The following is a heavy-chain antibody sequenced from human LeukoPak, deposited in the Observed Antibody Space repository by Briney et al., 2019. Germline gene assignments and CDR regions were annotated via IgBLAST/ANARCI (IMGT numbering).Heavy chain of an antibody. D-gene: IGHD3-22*01. CDR3: ARDFPDSSGYYSDAFDI. J-gene: IGHJ3*02. CDR2: ICHDGRKE. Sequence: GGSLRLSCAASGFTFRTYAMHWVRQAPGKGLEWVAVICHDGRKEDYGDSVTGRFTISRDNSENTVYLQMNSLRVEDTAVYYCARDFPDSSGYYSDAFDIWGQGTMVTVSS. V-gene: IGHV3-33*01. CDR1: GFTFRTYA.